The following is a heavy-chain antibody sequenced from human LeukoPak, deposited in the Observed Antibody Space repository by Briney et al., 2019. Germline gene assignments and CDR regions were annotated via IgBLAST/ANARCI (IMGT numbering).Heavy chain of an antibody. D-gene: IGHD3-10*01. Sequence: GRSLRLPCAASGFTFSSYGMHWVRQAPGKGLEWVAVISYDGSNKYYADSVKGRFTISRDNSKNTLYLQMNSLRAEDTAVYYCAAYYYGSGSSPLGPWGQGTLVTVSS. CDR3: AAYYYGSGSSPLGP. J-gene: IGHJ5*02. CDR1: GFTFSSYG. V-gene: IGHV3-30*03. CDR2: ISYDGSNK.